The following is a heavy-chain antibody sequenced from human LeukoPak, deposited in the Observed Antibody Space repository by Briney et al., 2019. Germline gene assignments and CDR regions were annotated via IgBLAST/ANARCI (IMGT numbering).Heavy chain of an antibody. D-gene: IGHD6-19*01. V-gene: IGHV3-48*03. CDR1: EFPFSFYE. CDR3: ALLAVASDFDY. CDR2: IGCSGKNR. Sequence: GGSLRLSCAVSEFPFSFYEMNWVRQAPGKGLEWVSNIGCSGKNRYYADSVKGRFSISRDNAKSSLYLQMNSLRVEDTAVYYCALLAVASDFDYWGQGALVTVSS. J-gene: IGHJ4*02.